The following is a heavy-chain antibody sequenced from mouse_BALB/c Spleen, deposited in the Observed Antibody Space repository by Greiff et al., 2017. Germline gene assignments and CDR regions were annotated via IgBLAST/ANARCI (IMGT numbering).Heavy chain of an antibody. Sequence: VQLQQSGAELVRPGTSVKVSCKASGYAFTNYLIEWVKQRPGQGLEWIGVINPGSGGTNYNEKFKGKATLTADKSSSTAYMQLSSLTSDDSAVYFCARDYYGSSYDAMDYWGQGTSVTVSS. V-gene: IGHV1-54*03. CDR3: ARDYYGSSYDAMDY. CDR1: GYAFTNYL. CDR2: INPGSGGT. D-gene: IGHD1-1*01. J-gene: IGHJ4*01.